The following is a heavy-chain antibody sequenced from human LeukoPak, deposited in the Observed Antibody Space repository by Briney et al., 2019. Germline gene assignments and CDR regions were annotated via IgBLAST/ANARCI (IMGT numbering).Heavy chain of an antibody. CDR2: ISSSSSYI. D-gene: IGHD6-13*01. CDR1: GFTFSSYS. CDR3: ARVESQQLVPPDY. Sequence: GGSLRLSCAASGFTFSSYSMNWVRQAPGKGLEWVSSISSSSSYIYYADSVKGRFTISRDNAKNSLYLQMNSLRAEDTAVYYCARVESQQLVPPDYWGQGTLVTVSS. J-gene: IGHJ4*02. V-gene: IGHV3-21*01.